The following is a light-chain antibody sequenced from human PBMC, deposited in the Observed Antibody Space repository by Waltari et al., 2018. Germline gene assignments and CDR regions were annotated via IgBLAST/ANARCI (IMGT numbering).Light chain of an antibody. CDR3: QQYAALPRT. Sequence: DIVLTQSPATLSLSPGERATLSCRASQSVSSSYLAWYQQKPGQAPRLLIYDASRRATGLPERFSGSGSGTDFTRTISRLEPEDFAFYYCQQYAALPRTFGQGTRLEIK. J-gene: IGKJ2*01. V-gene: IGKV3D-20*01. CDR1: QSVSSSY. CDR2: DAS.